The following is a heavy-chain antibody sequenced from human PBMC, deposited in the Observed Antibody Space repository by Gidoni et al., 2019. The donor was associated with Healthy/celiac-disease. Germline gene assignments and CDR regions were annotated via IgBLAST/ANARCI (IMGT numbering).Heavy chain of an antibody. CDR3: AKSGGLERVKYYFDY. CDR2: ISGSGGRT. D-gene: IGHD1-1*01. J-gene: IGHJ4*02. V-gene: IGHV3-23*01. Sequence: EVQLLESGGGLVQPGVSLRLPCAASVFTFCSYAMRWVRQAPGKGLEWVSAISGSGGRTYYADSVKGRFTISRDNSKNTLYLQMNSLRAEDTAVYYCAKSGGLERVKYYFDYWGQGTLVTVSS. CDR1: VFTFCSYA.